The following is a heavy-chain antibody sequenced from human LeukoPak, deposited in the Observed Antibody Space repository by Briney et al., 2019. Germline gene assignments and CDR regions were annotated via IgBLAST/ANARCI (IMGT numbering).Heavy chain of an antibody. CDR2: ISYDGSNK. CDR3: AREKGYCSSTSCPLDY. J-gene: IGHJ4*02. V-gene: IGHV3-30*04. Sequence: GGSLRLSCAASGFTFSSYAMHWVRQAPGKGLEWVAVISYDGSNKYYADSVKGRFTISRDNSKNTLYLQMNSLRAEDTAVYYCAREKGYCSSTSCPLDYWGQGTLVTVSS. D-gene: IGHD2-2*01. CDR1: GFTFSSYA.